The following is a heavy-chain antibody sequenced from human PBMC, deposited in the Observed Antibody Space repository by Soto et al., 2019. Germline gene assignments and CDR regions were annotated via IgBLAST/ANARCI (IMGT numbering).Heavy chain of an antibody. J-gene: IGHJ4*02. CDR3: ATCGGDCYSLFDY. D-gene: IGHD2-21*02. V-gene: IGHV1-69*02. CDR1: GGTFSSYT. CDR2: IIPILGIA. Sequence: QVQLVQSGAEVKKPGSSVKVSCKASGGTFSSYTISWVRQAPGQGLEWMGRIIPILGIANYAQKFQGRVTITADKSTSTAYMKLINLRSEDTAVYYCATCGGDCYSLFDYWGQGTLVTVSS.